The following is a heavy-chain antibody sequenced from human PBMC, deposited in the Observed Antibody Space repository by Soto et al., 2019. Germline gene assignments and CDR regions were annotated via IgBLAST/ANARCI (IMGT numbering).Heavy chain of an antibody. Sequence: LSVTWSVAEGSSVGGGCYCSRIRQPPGKGLEWIGYIYYSGSTYYNPSLKSRVTISVDTSKNQFSLKLSSATAADTAVYYCARDEITMVRGVPHWFDPWGQGTLVTVSS. D-gene: IGHD3-10*01. J-gene: IGHJ5*02. V-gene: IGHV4-30-4*01. CDR1: EGSSVGGGCY. CDR3: ARDEITMVRGVPHWFDP. CDR2: IYYSGST.